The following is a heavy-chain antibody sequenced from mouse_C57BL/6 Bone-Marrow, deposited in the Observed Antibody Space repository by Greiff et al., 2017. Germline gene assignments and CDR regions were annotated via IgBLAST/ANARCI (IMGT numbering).Heavy chain of an antibody. J-gene: IGHJ1*03. Sequence: EVMLVESGEGLVKPGGSLKLSCAASGFTFSSYAMSWVRQTPEKRLEWVAYISSGGDYIYYADTVKGRFTISRDNARNTLYLQMSSLKSEDTAMYYCTRVDYYGRVYWYFDVWGTGTTVTVSS. CDR2: ISSGGDYI. V-gene: IGHV5-9-1*02. CDR1: GFTFSSYA. CDR3: TRVDYYGRVYWYFDV. D-gene: IGHD1-1*01.